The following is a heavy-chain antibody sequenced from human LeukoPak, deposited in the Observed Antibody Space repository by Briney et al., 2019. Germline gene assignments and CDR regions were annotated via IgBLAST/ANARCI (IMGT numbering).Heavy chain of an antibody. CDR1: GFTFGSYA. J-gene: IGHJ4*02. D-gene: IGHD2-2*03. CDR3: AKDSGGYCSSTSCQPFYYFDY. Sequence: GGSRRLSWAAAGFTFGSYAMSWVRQAPGKGLEWVSAISGSGGSTYYADSVKGRFTISRDNSKNTLYLQMHSLRAEDTAVYYCAKDSGGYCSSTSCQPFYYFDYWGQGTLVTVSS. V-gene: IGHV3-23*01. CDR2: ISGSGGST.